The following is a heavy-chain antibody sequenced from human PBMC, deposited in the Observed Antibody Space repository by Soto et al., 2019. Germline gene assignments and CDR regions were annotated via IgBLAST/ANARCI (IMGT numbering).Heavy chain of an antibody. CDR2: ISGRGSTI. CDR1: GFTFSSYE. Sequence: EVQLVESGGDLVQPGGSLRLSCAASGFTFSSYEMIWVRQAPGKGLGGVSYISGRGSTIYYADSVKGRFTISRDNAKNSLYLQMNGLRGEDTAVYYCARVPPKFYYYGMAVWGQGTRVTVSS. J-gene: IGHJ6*02. CDR3: ARVPPKFYYYGMAV. V-gene: IGHV3-48*03.